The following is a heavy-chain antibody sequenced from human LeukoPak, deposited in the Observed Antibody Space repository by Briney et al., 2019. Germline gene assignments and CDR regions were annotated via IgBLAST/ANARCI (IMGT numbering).Heavy chain of an antibody. Sequence: GASVKVSCKASGYTFTSYDINWVRQATGQGLEWMGWMNPNSGNTGYAQKFQGRVTMTRNTSISTAYMELSSLRSEDTAVYYCARGCHFLPFNYYYYYYMDVWGKGTTVTVSS. CDR3: ARGCHFLPFNYYYYYYMDV. D-gene: IGHD2/OR15-2a*01. CDR2: MNPNSGNT. V-gene: IGHV1-8*01. J-gene: IGHJ6*03. CDR1: GYTFTSYD.